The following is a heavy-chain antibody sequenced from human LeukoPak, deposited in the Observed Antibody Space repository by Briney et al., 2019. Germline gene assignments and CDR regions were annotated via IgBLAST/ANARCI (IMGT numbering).Heavy chain of an antibody. D-gene: IGHD2-2*01. CDR3: AKRLSSSSTLYYFDY. V-gene: IGHV3-23*01. CDR2: ITSGENT. J-gene: IGHJ4*02. Sequence: GGSLRLSCAASGFTFSNYAMNWVRQAPGKGLEWVSTITSGENTYYADSVKGRFTISRDNSKNTLYLQMNSLRAEDTAVYYCAKRLSSSSTLYYFDYWGQGTLVTVSS. CDR1: GFTFSNYA.